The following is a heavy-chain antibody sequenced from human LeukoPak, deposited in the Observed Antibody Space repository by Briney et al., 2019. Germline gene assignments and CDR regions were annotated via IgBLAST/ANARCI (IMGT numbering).Heavy chain of an antibody. Sequence: SQTLSLTCVISGDSVASNSTACNWIRQSPSRGLEWLGRTYYRSKWYNDYALSVKSRITINPDTSKNQFSLQLNSVTPEDMAVYYCARGGQGDGYSADEAFDFWGQGTMVTVS. CDR1: GDSVASNSTA. V-gene: IGHV6-1*01. CDR3: ARGGQGDGYSADEAFDF. J-gene: IGHJ3*01. D-gene: IGHD5-24*01. CDR2: TYYRSKWYN.